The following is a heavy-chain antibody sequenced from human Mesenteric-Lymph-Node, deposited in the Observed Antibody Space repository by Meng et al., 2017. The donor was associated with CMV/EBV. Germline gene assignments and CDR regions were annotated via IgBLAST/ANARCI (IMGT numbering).Heavy chain of an antibody. V-gene: IGHV3-48*04. CDR3: ARTLTQSGTYWGY. CDR2: ISSTINTV. Sequence: GESLKISCASSGFAFSTYSMHWVRQAPGKGLEWVSYISSTINTVHYADPVKGRFTISRDNAKNSLYLQMNSLRAEDTAVYYCARTLTQSGTYWGYWGQGSLVTVSS. D-gene: IGHD1-26*01. CDR1: GFAFSTYS. J-gene: IGHJ4*02.